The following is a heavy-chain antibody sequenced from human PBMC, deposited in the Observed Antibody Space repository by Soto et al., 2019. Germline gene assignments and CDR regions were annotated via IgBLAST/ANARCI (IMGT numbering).Heavy chain of an antibody. Sequence: GASVKVSCKASGYSFTSYGISWVRQAPGQGLEWMGWISAYNGNTNYAQKLQGRVTMTTDTSTSTAYMELRSLRSDDTAVYYCARDSWTATTSPSGYWGQGTLVTV. D-gene: IGHD4-17*01. CDR1: GYSFTSYG. CDR3: ARDSWTATTSPSGY. CDR2: ISAYNGNT. V-gene: IGHV1-18*01. J-gene: IGHJ4*02.